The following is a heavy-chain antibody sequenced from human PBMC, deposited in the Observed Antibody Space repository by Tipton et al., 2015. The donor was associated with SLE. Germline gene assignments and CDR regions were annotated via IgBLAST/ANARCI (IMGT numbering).Heavy chain of an antibody. CDR3: ARVARDGYKSGFDY. V-gene: IGHV4-59*01. D-gene: IGHD5-24*01. J-gene: IGHJ4*02. Sequence: TLSLTCTVSGGSISSYYWSWIRQPPGKGLGWIGYIYYSGSTNYNPSLKSRVTISVDTSKNQFSLKLSSVTAADTAVYYCARVARDGYKSGFDYWGQGTLVTVSS. CDR1: GGSISSYY. CDR2: IYYSGST.